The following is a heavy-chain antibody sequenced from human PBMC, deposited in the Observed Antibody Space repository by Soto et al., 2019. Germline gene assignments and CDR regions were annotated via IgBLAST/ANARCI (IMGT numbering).Heavy chain of an antibody. J-gene: IGHJ4*02. CDR2: ISYDGSNK. CDR1: GFTFSIYG. V-gene: IGHV3-30*18. D-gene: IGHD5-12*01. Sequence: PGGSLRLSCAASGFTFSIYGMHWVRQAPGKGLEWVAVISYDGSNKYYADSVKGRFTISRDNSKNTLYLQMNSLRAEDTAVYYCAKVLLATFDYWGQGTLVTVSS. CDR3: AKVLLATFDY.